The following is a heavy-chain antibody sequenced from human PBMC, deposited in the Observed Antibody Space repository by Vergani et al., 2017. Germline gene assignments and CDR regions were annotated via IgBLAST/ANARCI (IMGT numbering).Heavy chain of an antibody. Sequence: QVQLVESGGGVVQPGRSLRLSCAASGFIFSTYGMHWVRQAPGKGLEWVTVISYDGKDIHYADSVKGRFTISRDNSKNTLYLQMSSLRAEDTAVYFCTKDRTSSTYNWFDPWGQGTLVTVSS. J-gene: IGHJ5*02. D-gene: IGHD2-2*01. V-gene: IGHV3-30*18. CDR2: ISYDGKDI. CDR3: TKDRTSSTYNWFDP. CDR1: GFIFSTYG.